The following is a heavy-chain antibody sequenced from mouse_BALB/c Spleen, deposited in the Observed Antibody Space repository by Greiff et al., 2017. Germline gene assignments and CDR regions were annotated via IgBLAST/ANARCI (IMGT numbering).Heavy chain of an antibody. Sequence: VKLQESGAELVRPGVSVKISCKGSGYTFTDYAMHWVKQSHAKSLEWIGVISTYYGDASYNQKFKGKATMTVDKSSSTAYMELARLTSEDSAIYYCARSDYGKGMDYWGQGTSVTVSS. CDR1: GYTFTDYA. CDR3: ARSDYGKGMDY. CDR2: ISTYYGDA. D-gene: IGHD2-1*01. J-gene: IGHJ4*01. V-gene: IGHV1S137*01.